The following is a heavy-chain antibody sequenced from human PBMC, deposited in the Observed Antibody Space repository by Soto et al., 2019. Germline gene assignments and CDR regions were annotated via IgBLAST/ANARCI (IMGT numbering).Heavy chain of an antibody. Sequence: QVQLQESGPGLVKPSGTLSLTCAVSGGSISSSNWWSWVRQPPGKGLEWSGEIYHSGSTNYNPSLKSRVTISVDKSKNQFSLKLSSVTAADTAVYYCARDRYYSDSSGYFSRAFDIWGQGTMVTVSS. V-gene: IGHV4-4*02. D-gene: IGHD3-22*01. CDR2: IYHSGST. CDR3: ARDRYYSDSSGYFSRAFDI. CDR1: GGSISSSNW. J-gene: IGHJ3*02.